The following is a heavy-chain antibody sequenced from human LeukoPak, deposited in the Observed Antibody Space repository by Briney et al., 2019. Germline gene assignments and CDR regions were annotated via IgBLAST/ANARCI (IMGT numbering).Heavy chain of an antibody. CDR1: GYTFTSYG. V-gene: IGHV1-18*01. J-gene: IGHJ3*02. D-gene: IGHD3-16*02. CDR2: ISAYNGNT. Sequence: GASVKVSCKASGYTFTSYGISWVRQAPGQGLEWMGWISAYNGNTNYAQKLQGRVTMTTDTSTSTAYMELRSLRSDDTAVYYCASANMITFGGVIVLDAFDIWGQGTMVTVSS. CDR3: ASANMITFGGVIVLDAFDI.